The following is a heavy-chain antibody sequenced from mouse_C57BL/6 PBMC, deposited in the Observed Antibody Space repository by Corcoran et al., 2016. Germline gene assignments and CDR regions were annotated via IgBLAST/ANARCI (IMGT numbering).Heavy chain of an antibody. CDR2: IYWDDDK. J-gene: IGHJ1*03. CDR1: GFSLSTSGMG. CDR3: ARGYGNSRYFDV. V-gene: IGHV8-12*01. D-gene: IGHD2-10*02. Sequence: QVTLKESGPGILQSSQTLSLTCSFSGFSLSTSGMGVSWIRQPSGKGLEWLAHIYWDDDKRYNPSLKSRLTISKDTSRNQVFLKITSVDTTDTATDDCARGYGNSRYFDVWGTGTTVTVSS.